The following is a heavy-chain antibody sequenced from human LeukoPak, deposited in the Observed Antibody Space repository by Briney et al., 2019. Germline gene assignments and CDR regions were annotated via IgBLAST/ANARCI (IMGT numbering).Heavy chain of an antibody. CDR2: IRYDGSDK. Sequence: GGSLRLSCAASGFTFKNYGMHWVRQAPGKGLEWVAFIRYDGSDKYYADFVKGRFTISRDNSENTLYLQMNSLRPEDTAVYYCAKSIAVAGLAGGRTFDYWGQGTLVTVSS. V-gene: IGHV3-30*02. J-gene: IGHJ4*02. D-gene: IGHD6-19*01. CDR1: GFTFKNYG. CDR3: AKSIAVAGLAGGRTFDY.